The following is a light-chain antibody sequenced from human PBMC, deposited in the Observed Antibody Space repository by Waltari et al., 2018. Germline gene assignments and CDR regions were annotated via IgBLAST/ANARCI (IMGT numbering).Light chain of an antibody. CDR2: AAS. CDR3: QQYDNWPKT. CDR1: QSVSSN. Sequence: EIVMTQSPATLSVSPGERATLSCRARQSVSSNLAWYQQKPCQSPRLLIYAASTRATGIPARFSGSGSGTEFTLTISSMQSEDFAVYFCQQYDNWPKTFGQGTKVEIK. J-gene: IGKJ1*01. V-gene: IGKV3-15*01.